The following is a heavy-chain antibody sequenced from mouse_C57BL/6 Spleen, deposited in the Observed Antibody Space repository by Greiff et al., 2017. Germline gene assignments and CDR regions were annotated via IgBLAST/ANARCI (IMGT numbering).Heavy chain of an antibody. Sequence: VQLQQPGAELVRPGSSVKLSCKASGYTFTSYWMHWVKQRPIQGLEWIGNIDPSDSETHYNQKFKDKATLTVDKSSSTAYMQLSSLTSEDSAVYYCARSGDGYYPAWFAYWGQGTLVTVSA. CDR3: ARSGDGYYPAWFAY. CDR1: GYTFTSYW. D-gene: IGHD2-3*01. CDR2: IDPSDSET. J-gene: IGHJ3*01. V-gene: IGHV1-52*01.